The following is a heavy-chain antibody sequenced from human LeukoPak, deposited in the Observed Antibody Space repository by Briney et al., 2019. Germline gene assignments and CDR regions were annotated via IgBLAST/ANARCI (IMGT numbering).Heavy chain of an antibody. V-gene: IGHV5-51*01. CDR1: GYSFTRYW. J-gene: IGHJ4*02. D-gene: IGHD4-11*01. CDR3: ARGGSIYSNYAFDY. CDR2: IYPGDSDT. Sequence: GESLKISFKGSGYSFTRYWISWVRQMPGKGLEWMGIIYPGDSDTKYSPSFQGQVTTSADKSISTAYLQWSSLKASDTAMYYCARGGSIYSNYAFDYWGQGALVTVSS.